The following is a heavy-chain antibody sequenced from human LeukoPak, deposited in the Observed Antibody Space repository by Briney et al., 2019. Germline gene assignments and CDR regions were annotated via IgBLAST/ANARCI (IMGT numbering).Heavy chain of an antibody. CDR3: ARGTK. V-gene: IGHV4-34*01. J-gene: IGHJ4*02. CDR1: GGSFSGYY. CDR2: INHSGST. D-gene: IGHD2-8*01. Sequence: SETLSLTCAVYGGSFSGYYWSWIRQPPGKGLEWIGEINHSGSTNYNPSLKSRVTISVDTSKNQFSLELSSVTAADTAVYYCARGTKWGQGTLVTVSS.